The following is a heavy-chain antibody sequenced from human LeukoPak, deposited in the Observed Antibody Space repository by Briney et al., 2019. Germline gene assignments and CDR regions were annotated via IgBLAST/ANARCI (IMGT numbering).Heavy chain of an antibody. CDR3: ARVGSGSYIDY. CDR1: GFTFSSYW. D-gene: IGHD1-26*01. Sequence: PGGSLRLSCAASGFTFSSYWMSWVRQAPGKGLEWVANIKQDGSEKYYVDSVKGRFTISKDNAKNSLYLQMNSLRAEDTAVYYCARVGSGSYIDYWGQGTLVTVSS. CDR2: IKQDGSEK. V-gene: IGHV3-7*03. J-gene: IGHJ4*02.